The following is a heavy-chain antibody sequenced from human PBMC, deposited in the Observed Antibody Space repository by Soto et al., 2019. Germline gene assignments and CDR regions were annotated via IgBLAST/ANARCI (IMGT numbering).Heavy chain of an antibody. J-gene: IGHJ6*02. CDR1: GGSIISSSYY. CDR2: IYYSGST. Sequence: PSETLSLTCTVSGGSIISSSYYCFCIRQPPWKGLELIGSIYYSGSTYYNPSLKSRVTISVDTSKNQFSLKLSSVTAADTAVYYCARSYYCGMDVWGQGTTVTVSS. V-gene: IGHV4-39*01. CDR3: ARSYYCGMDV.